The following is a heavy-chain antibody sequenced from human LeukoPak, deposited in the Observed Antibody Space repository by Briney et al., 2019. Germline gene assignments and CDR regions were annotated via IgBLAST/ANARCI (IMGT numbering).Heavy chain of an antibody. CDR2: IKSKTDGGTT. CDR3: TRAGIVATIGYGMDV. Sequence: GGSLRLSCAASGFTFSNAWMSWVRQAPGKGLEWVGRIKSKTDGGTTDYAAPVKGRFTISRDDSKNTLYLQMNSLQTEDTAVYYCTRAGIVATIGYGMDVWAKGPRSSSP. V-gene: IGHV3-15*01. D-gene: IGHD5-12*01. J-gene: IGHJ6*02. CDR1: GFTFSNAW.